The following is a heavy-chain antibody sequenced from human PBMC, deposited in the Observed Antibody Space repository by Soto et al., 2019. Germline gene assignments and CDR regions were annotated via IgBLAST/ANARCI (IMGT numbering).Heavy chain of an antibody. D-gene: IGHD6-13*01. Sequence: QVQLVQSGAEVKKPGSSVKVSCKASGGTFSSYTISWVRQAPGQGLEWMGRIIPILGIANYAQKFQGRVTITADKSTSTAYMELSSLRSEDTAVYYCARTPSAVAAAGRMIDYWGQGTLVTVSS. J-gene: IGHJ4*02. CDR2: IIPILGIA. V-gene: IGHV1-69*02. CDR3: ARTPSAVAAAGRMIDY. CDR1: GGTFSSYT.